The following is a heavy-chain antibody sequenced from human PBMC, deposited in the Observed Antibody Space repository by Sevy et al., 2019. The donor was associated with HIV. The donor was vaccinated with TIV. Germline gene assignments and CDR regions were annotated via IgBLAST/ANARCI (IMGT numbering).Heavy chain of an antibody. CDR1: GFSFSNYW. CDR2: IKQDESER. V-gene: IGHV3-7*01. J-gene: IGHJ4*02. CDR3: AKGNSGSFDY. D-gene: IGHD3-10*01. Sequence: GGSLRLSCAASGFSFSNYWMHWVRQAPGKGVEWVANIKQDESERHYVASVKGRFTISRDNAKNSVYLEMNSLRPDDTAIYYCAKGNSGSFDYWGQGTLVTVSS.